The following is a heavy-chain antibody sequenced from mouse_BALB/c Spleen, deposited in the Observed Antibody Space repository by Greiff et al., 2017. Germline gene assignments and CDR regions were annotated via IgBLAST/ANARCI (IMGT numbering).Heavy chain of an antibody. CDR1: GFTFSSYA. Sequence: EVQVVESGGGLVKPGGSLKLSCAASGFTFSSYAMSWVRQTPEKRLEWVASISSGGSTYYPDSVKGRFTISRDNARNILYLQMSSLRSEDTAMYYCARGEDYGNYGGFAYWGQGTLVTVSA. CDR3: ARGEDYGNYGGFAY. V-gene: IGHV5-6-5*01. D-gene: IGHD2-1*01. J-gene: IGHJ3*01. CDR2: ISSGGST.